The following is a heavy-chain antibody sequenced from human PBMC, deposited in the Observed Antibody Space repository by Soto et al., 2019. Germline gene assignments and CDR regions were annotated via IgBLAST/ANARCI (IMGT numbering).Heavy chain of an antibody. CDR1: GGSFSGYY. V-gene: IGHV4-34*01. D-gene: IGHD3-9*01. J-gene: IGHJ4*02. Sequence: PSETLSLTCAVYGGSFSGYYWSWIRQPPGKGLEWIGEINHSGSTNYNPSLKSRVTISVDTSKNQFSLKLSSVTAADTPVYYCASFPQLRYFDWLPTSFDYWGQGTLVTVTS. CDR3: ASFPQLRYFDWLPTSFDY. CDR2: INHSGST.